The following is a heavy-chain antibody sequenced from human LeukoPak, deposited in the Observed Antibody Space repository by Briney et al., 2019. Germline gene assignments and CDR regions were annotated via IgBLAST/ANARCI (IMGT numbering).Heavy chain of an antibody. Sequence: GRSLRLSCAASGFTFSSYAMHWVRQAPGKGLEWVAVISHDGTVKHHADSVKGRFTISRDNSKNILYLQMNSLRPDDTAVYYCAKEMTKYSSTCFDYWGQGTLVTVSS. J-gene: IGHJ4*02. CDR2: ISHDGTVK. CDR1: GFTFSSYA. CDR3: AKEMTKYSSTCFDY. V-gene: IGHV3-30*04. D-gene: IGHD6-13*01.